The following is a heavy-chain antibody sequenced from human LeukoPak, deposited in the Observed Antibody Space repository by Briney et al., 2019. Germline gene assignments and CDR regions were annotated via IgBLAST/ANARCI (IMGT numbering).Heavy chain of an antibody. CDR2: IYYSGST. V-gene: IGHV4-30-4*01. D-gene: IGHD5-12*01. Sequence: PSQTPSLTCTVSGGSISSGDYYWSWIRQPPGKGLEWIGYIYYSGSTYYNPSLKSRVTISVDTSKNQFSLKLSSVTAADTAVYYCARQEYSGYDSANWFDPWGQGTLVTVSS. CDR1: GGSISSGDYY. J-gene: IGHJ5*02. CDR3: ARQEYSGYDSANWFDP.